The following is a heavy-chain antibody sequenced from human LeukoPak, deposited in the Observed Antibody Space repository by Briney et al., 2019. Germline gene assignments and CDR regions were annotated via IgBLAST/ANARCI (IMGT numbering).Heavy chain of an antibody. CDR3: ARELFGSGSCPDY. V-gene: IGHV3-33*08. J-gene: IGHJ4*02. CDR2: TWYDGSNK. Sequence: GGSLRLSCAASGFTFNTYEMNWVRQAPGKGLEWVALTWYDGSNKHYADSVKGRFTISRDNSNNMVYLHMNSLRADDTAVYYCARELFGSGSCPDYWGQGTLVTVSS. CDR1: GFTFNTYE. D-gene: IGHD3-10*01.